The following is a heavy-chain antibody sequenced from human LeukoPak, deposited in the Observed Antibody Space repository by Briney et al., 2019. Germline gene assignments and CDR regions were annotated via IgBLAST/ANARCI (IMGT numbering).Heavy chain of an antibody. J-gene: IGHJ3*02. CDR2: ISPDGRST. CDR1: GFTFSVFW. CDR3: ARVDDLDAFDM. V-gene: IGHV3-74*01. Sequence: QPGGSLRLSCAASGFTFSVFWMFWVRQAPGQGLVWVSHISPDGRSTNYADSVKGRFTISRDNARNTLYLQMNSLRAEDTAVYYCARVDDLDAFDMWGQGTMVTVSS. D-gene: IGHD2-2*03.